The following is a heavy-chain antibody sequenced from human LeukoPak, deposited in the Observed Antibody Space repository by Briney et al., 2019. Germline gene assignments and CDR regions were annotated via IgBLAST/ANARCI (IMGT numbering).Heavy chain of an antibody. V-gene: IGHV5-51*01. J-gene: IGHJ6*03. CDR1: GYSFTSYW. Sequence: GESLKISCKGSGYSFTSYWIGWVRQMPGKGLEWMGIIYPGDSDTRYSPSFQGQVTISADKSISTAYLQWSSLKASDTAMYYCARNGGETVTTPYYYYMDVWGKGTTVTVSS. CDR2: IYPGDSDT. D-gene: IGHD4-11*01. CDR3: ARNGGETVTTPYYYYMDV.